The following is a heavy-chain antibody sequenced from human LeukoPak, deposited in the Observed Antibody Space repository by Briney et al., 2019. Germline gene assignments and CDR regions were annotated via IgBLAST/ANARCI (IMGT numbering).Heavy chain of an antibody. J-gene: IGHJ4*02. CDR1: GFTFSSYS. Sequence: GGSLRLSCAASGFTFSSYSMSWVRQAPGKGLEWVSSISASPFSTYYADSVKGRFTISRDNSKNTVYLQINSLTAEDTAVYYCGRDSRWAQPDYWGQGTLVTVSS. CDR3: GRDSRWAQPDY. D-gene: IGHD5-24*01. CDR2: ISASPFST. V-gene: IGHV3-23*01.